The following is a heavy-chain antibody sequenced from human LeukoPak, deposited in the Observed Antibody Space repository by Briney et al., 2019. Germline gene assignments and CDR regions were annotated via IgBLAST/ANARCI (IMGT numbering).Heavy chain of an antibody. D-gene: IGHD5-24*01. CDR3: ARAARDGYNRLYYFDY. J-gene: IGHJ4*02. V-gene: IGHV4-39*07. Sequence: SETLSLTCTVSGGSITSSCYYWGWIRQPPGKGLEWIGSIYYRGRTYYNPSLKSRVIISADTSKNQLSLKLSSVTAADTAVYYCARAARDGYNRLYYFDYWGQGTLVTVSS. CDR1: GGSITSSCYY. CDR2: IYYRGRT.